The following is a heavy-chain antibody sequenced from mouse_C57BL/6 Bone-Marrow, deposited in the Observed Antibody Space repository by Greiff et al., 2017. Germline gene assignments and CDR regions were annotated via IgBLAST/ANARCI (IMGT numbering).Heavy chain of an antibody. CDR1: GFSLSTSGMG. V-gene: IGHV8-12*01. CDR3: ARSKDYGSPHFDY. D-gene: IGHD1-1*01. CDR2: IYWDDDK. Sequence: QVTLKASGPGILQSSQTLSLTCSFSGFSLSTSGMGVSWIRQPSGKGLEWLAHIYWDDDKRYNPSLKSRLTISKDTSRNQVFLKITSVDTADTATYYCARSKDYGSPHFDYWGQGTTLTVSS. J-gene: IGHJ2*01.